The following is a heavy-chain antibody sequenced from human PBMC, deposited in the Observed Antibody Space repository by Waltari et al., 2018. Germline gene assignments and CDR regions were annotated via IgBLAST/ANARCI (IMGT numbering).Heavy chain of an antibody. J-gene: IGHJ4*02. CDR1: GFTFSRYE. V-gene: IGHV3-48*03. CDR2: ISSSGSTK. Sequence: EVQLAVSGGGWVQPGGSLRLSGAASGFTFSRYEMNWVRQAPGKGLEWVSYISSSGSTKYYADSVKGRFTISRDNAKNSLYLLMTSLRAEDTAVYYCARPESDYWGQGTLVTVSS. CDR3: ARPESDY.